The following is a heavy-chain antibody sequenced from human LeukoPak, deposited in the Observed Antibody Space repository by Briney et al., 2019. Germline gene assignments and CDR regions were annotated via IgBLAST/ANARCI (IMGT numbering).Heavy chain of an antibody. V-gene: IGHV1-46*01. CDR2: INPSGGST. J-gene: IGHJ4*02. Sequence: ASVKVSCKASGYTFTSYYMHWVRQAPGQGLEGMGIINPSGGSTSYAQKFQGRVTMTRDTSTSTVYKELSSLRSEDTAVYYCARIGELRSGFDYWGQGTLVTVSS. D-gene: IGHD5-12*01. CDR3: ARIGELRSGFDY. CDR1: GYTFTSYY.